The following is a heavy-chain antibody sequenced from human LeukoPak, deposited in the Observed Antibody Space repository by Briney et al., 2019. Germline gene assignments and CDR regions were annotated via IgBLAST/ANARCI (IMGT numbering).Heavy chain of an antibody. V-gene: IGHV4-59*01. J-gene: IGHJ5*02. CDR1: GGSISSYY. CDR3: ARDLWYYDFWSGPFDP. CDR2: IYYSGST. D-gene: IGHD3-3*01. Sequence: PSETLSLTCTVSGGSISSYYWSWIRQPPGKGLEWIGYIYYSGSTDYNPSLKSRATISVDTSKNQFSLKLSSVTAADTAVYYCARDLWYYDFWSGPFDPWGQGTLVTVSS.